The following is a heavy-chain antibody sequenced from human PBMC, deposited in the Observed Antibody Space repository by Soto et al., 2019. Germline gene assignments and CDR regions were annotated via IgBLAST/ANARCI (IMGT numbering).Heavy chain of an antibody. Sequence: QVQLVESGGGVVQPGRSLRLSCAASGFTFSSYGMHWVRQAPGKGLEWVAVISYDGSNKYYADSVKGRFTISRDNSKNTLYLQMNSLRAEDTAVYYCAKEEQGSYYDYWGQGTLVTVSS. D-gene: IGHD1-26*01. V-gene: IGHV3-30*18. J-gene: IGHJ4*02. CDR2: ISYDGSNK. CDR3: AKEEQGSYYDY. CDR1: GFTFSSYG.